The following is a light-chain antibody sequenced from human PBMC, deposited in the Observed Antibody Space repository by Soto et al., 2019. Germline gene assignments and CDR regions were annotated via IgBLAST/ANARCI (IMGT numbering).Light chain of an antibody. Sequence: DIVMTQSPDSLAVSLGERATINCKFSQNVLYSSNNKNYLAWYQQKPGQPPKLLFYWASTRESGVPDRFSGSGSGTDFTLTISSLQAEDVAVYYCQQYYSTPTFGQGTKLEIK. V-gene: IGKV4-1*01. CDR2: WAS. J-gene: IGKJ2*01. CDR1: QNVLYSSNNKNY. CDR3: QQYYSTPT.